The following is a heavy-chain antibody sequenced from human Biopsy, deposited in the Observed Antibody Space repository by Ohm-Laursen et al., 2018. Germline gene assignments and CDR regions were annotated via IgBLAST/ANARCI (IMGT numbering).Heavy chain of an antibody. CDR1: GFTFSTHW. V-gene: IGHV3-48*03. D-gene: IGHD6-19*01. CDR2: ISSSGSTI. Sequence: SLRLSCAASGFTFSTHWMSWVRQAPGKGLEWVSYISSSGSTIHYADSVKGRFTISRDNAKNSLYLQMNSLRAEDTAVYYCARDYPSYSSVWYREPIIHCWGQGTLVTVSS. J-gene: IGHJ4*02. CDR3: ARDYPSYSSVWYREPIIHC.